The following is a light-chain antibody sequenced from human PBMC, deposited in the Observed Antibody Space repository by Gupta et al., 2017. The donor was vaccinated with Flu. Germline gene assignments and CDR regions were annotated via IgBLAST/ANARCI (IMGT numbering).Light chain of an antibody. J-gene: IGLJ1*01. Sequence: QSVLTQPPSASGTPGQRVTISCSGSSSNIGSNYLPWYQQLPGTAPKLLIYRNDQRPSGVPDRFSGSKCGTSGSLANSGLRAEDEADYYCAARDDSRRSYVFGTGTKVTVL. CDR3: AARDDSRRSYV. V-gene: IGLV1-47*01. CDR2: RND. CDR1: SSNIGSNY.